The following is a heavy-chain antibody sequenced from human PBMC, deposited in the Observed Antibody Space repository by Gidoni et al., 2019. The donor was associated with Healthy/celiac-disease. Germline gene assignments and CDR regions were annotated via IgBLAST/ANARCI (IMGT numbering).Heavy chain of an antibody. CDR2: INHSGST. CDR3: ARDPTGYYGMDV. J-gene: IGHJ6*02. D-gene: IGHD4-17*01. CDR1: GGSFSGYY. Sequence: QVQLQQWCAGLLKPSATLSLTCAVYGGSFSGYYWSWIRQPPGKGLEWIGEINHSGSTNYNPSLKSRVTISVDTSKNQFSLKLSSVTAADTAVYYCARDPTGYYGMDVWGQGTTVTVSS. V-gene: IGHV4-34*01.